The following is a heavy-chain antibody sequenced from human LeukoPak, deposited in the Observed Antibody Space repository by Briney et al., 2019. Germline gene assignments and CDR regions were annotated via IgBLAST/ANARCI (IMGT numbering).Heavy chain of an antibody. CDR3: ASGNDFWSGYNAFDI. Sequence: SETLSLTCTVSGGSISSYYWSWIRQPPGKGLEWIGYIYYSGSTNYNPSLKSRVTISVDTSKNQFSLKLSSVTAADPAVYYCASGNDFWSGYNAFDIWGQGTMVTVSS. V-gene: IGHV4-59*01. D-gene: IGHD3-3*01. J-gene: IGHJ3*02. CDR2: IYYSGST. CDR1: GGSISSYY.